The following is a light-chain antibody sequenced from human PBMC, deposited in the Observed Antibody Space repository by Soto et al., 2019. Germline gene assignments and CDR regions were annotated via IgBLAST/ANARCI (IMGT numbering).Light chain of an antibody. CDR2: EVT. CDR1: SSDVGGYNY. V-gene: IGLV2-8*01. CDR3: NSYAGNNRYL. Sequence: QSALTQPPSASGSPGQSVTISCTGTSSDVGGYNYVSWFQQHPGKAPKLIIYEVTKRPSGVPNRFSGSKSGNTASLTVSGLQAEDEAEYYCNSYAGNNRYLFGTGTKLTVL. J-gene: IGLJ1*01.